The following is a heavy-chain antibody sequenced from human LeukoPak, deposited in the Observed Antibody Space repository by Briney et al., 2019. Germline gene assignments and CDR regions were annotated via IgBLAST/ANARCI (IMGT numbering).Heavy chain of an antibody. Sequence: ASVKVSCKASGYTFTSYAMHWVRQAPGQRLEWMGWINAGNGNTKYSQKFQGRVTITRDTSASTAYMELSSLRSEDTAVYYCARDRWATHYYYYGMDVWGQGTTVTVSS. CDR2: INAGNGNT. CDR1: GYTFTSYA. CDR3: ARDRWATHYYYYGMDV. J-gene: IGHJ6*02. D-gene: IGHD3-16*01. V-gene: IGHV1-3*01.